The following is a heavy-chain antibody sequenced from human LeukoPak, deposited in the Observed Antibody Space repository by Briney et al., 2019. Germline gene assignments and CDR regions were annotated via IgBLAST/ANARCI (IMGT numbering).Heavy chain of an antibody. D-gene: IGHD3-22*01. CDR3: AILGDSSGYSPGFVY. CDR2: ISGSGGST. CDR1: GFTFSSYA. Sequence: PGGSLRLSCAASGFTFSSYAMSWVRQAPGKGLEGVGAISGSGGSTYYADTVKGRFTISRDNSMNTLYVQMNSLRAEDTAVYYCAILGDSSGYSPGFVYWGQGTLVTVSS. V-gene: IGHV3-23*01. J-gene: IGHJ4*02.